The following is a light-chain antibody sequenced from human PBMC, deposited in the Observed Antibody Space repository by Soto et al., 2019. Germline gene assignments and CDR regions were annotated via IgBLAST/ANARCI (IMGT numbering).Light chain of an antibody. V-gene: IGKV3-20*01. CDR3: QQYGSSPCT. CDR2: GAS. Sequence: IVLTLSPGTLSLSKGERASLSCRASQSVSSNYLAWFQQKPGQAPRLLIYGASSRATGIPDRFSGSGSGTDFTLTISRLEPEDFAVYYCQQYGSSPCTFGQGTKVDIK. J-gene: IGKJ1*01. CDR1: QSVSSNY.